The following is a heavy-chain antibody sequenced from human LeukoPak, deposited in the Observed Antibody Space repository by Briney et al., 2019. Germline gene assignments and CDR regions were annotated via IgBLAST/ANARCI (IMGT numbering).Heavy chain of an antibody. CDR2: IYYSGST. Sequence: NASETLSLTCAVSGGSISSGGYSWSWIRQPPGKGLEWIGYIYYSGSTYYNPSLKSRVTISVDTSKNQFSLKLSSVTAADTAVYYCARDVVGATTSLSFDYWGQGTLVTVSS. CDR3: ARDVVGATTSLSFDY. CDR1: GGSISSGGYS. V-gene: IGHV4-30-4*07. J-gene: IGHJ4*02. D-gene: IGHD1-26*01.